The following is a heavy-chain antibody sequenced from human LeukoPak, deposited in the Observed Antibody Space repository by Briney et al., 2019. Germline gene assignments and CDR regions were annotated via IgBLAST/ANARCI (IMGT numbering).Heavy chain of an antibody. D-gene: IGHD5-18*01. V-gene: IGHV3-7*01. CDR2: IKQDGSET. Sequence: GGSLRLSCAASEFTFSNYWMNWVRQAPGKGLEWVANIKQDGSETYYVDSVKGRFTISRDNAKNSLYLLMNSLRDEDTAVYYCARGGSGYSYGKIDSWGQGILVTVSS. CDR3: ARGGSGYSYGKIDS. J-gene: IGHJ4*02. CDR1: EFTFSNYW.